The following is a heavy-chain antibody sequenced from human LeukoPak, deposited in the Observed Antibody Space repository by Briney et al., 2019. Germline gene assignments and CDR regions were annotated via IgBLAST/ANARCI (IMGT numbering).Heavy chain of an antibody. J-gene: IGHJ4*02. D-gene: IGHD3-22*01. CDR3: AIKDSSGAYGY. CDR1: GYTFTGYY. Sequence: ASVTVSCKASGYTFTGYYMHWVRQAPGQGLEWMGWINPNSGGTNYAQKFQGRVTMTRDTSISTAYMELRSLRSDGTAVYYCAIKDSSGAYGYWGQGTLVTVSS. V-gene: IGHV1-2*02. CDR2: INPNSGGT.